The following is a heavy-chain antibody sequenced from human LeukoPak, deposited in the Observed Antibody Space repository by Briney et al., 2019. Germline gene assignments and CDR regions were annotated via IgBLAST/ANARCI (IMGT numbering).Heavy chain of an antibody. V-gene: IGHV1-8*03. D-gene: IGHD5-12*01. J-gene: IGHJ4*02. CDR1: GYTFTSYD. CDR2: MNPNSGNT. Sequence: ASVKVSCKASGYTFTSYDINWVRQATGQGLEWMGWMNPNSGNTGYAQKFQGRVTITRNTSISTAYMELSRLRSDDTAVYYCARDPPPSEGGYETEGDYWGQGTLVTVSS. CDR3: ARDPPPSEGGYETEGDY.